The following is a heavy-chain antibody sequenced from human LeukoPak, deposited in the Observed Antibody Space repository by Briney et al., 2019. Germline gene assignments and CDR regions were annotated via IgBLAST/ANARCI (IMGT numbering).Heavy chain of an antibody. CDR3: ARLPRRGYCSSTSRSGCSYYYGMDV. D-gene: IGHD2-2*01. CDR1: GYTFTGYY. Sequence: ASVTVSCTSSGYTFTGYYMHWVRHAPGQGLEWMGWINPNSGGTNYAQKFQGRVTMTTDTSISTAYMELSRLRSDATAVYYCARLPRRGYCSSTSRSGCSYYYGMDVWGQGTTVTVSS. CDR2: INPNSGGT. V-gene: IGHV1-2*02. J-gene: IGHJ6*02.